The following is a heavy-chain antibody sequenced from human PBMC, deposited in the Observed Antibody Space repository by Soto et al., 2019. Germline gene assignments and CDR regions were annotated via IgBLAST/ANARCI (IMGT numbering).Heavy chain of an antibody. Sequence: SETLSLTCTVSGASINTYYWSWIRQPPGKGLEWIGYISDSGNTKYNPSLKSRVTISFYTSRTQFSLKLTSATAADTAVYYCARLAPRYSDNSAMFDPWGQGTLVTVSS. CDR3: ARLAPRYSDNSAMFDP. V-gene: IGHV4-59*01. CDR2: ISDSGNT. CDR1: GASINTYY. J-gene: IGHJ5*01. D-gene: IGHD3-22*01.